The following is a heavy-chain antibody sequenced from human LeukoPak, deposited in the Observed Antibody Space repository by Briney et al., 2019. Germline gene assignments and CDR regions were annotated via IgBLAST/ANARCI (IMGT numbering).Heavy chain of an antibody. CDR3: ARGRGYSYGFS. CDR2: IIPIFGTS. CDR1: GSTFSSYP. J-gene: IGHJ5*02. D-gene: IGHD5-18*01. V-gene: IGHV1-69*05. Sequence: SVKLSCKASGSTFSSYPISWVRQPPGQGLEWMGAIIPIFGTSNNPQKIQGRVTITTDESTSTASMSLSRQRSENTDVYYCARGRGYSYGFSWGQGTLVTVSS.